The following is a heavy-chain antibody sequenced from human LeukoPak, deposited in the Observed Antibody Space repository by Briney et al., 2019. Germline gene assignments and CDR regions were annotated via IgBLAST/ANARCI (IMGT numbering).Heavy chain of an antibody. CDR1: GFTFSSYA. J-gene: IGHJ1*01. D-gene: IGHD6-13*01. Sequence: GGSLRLSCAASGFTFSSYAMHWVRQAPGKGLEYGSAISSNGGSTYYANSVKGRFTISRDNSKNTLYLQMGSLRAEDMAVYYCARDQSSSWSRRYFQHWGQGTLVTVSS. V-gene: IGHV3-64*01. CDR3: ARDQSSSWSRRYFQH. CDR2: ISSNGGST.